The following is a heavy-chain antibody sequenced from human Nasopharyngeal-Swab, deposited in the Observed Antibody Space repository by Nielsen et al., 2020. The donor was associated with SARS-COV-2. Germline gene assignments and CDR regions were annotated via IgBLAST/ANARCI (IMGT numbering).Heavy chain of an antibody. D-gene: IGHD1-1*01. Sequence: GESLKISCAASGFTFSSYSMNWVRQAPGKGLEWVSSISSSSYIYYADSVTGRFTISRDNAKNSLYLQMNSLRAEDTAVYYCARSQGERRAGAFDIWGQGTMVTVSS. V-gene: IGHV3-21*01. CDR2: ISSSSYI. CDR3: ARSQGERRAGAFDI. CDR1: GFTFSSYS. J-gene: IGHJ3*02.